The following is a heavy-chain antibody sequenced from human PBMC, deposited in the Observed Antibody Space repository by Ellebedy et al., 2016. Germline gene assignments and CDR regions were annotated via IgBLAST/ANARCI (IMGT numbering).Heavy chain of an antibody. CDR1: GGTFTNYA. V-gene: IGHV1-69*04. J-gene: IGHJ6*02. Sequence: ASVKVSCKASGGTFTNYAISWVRQAPGQGLEWMGRIIPILGKANYAQRFQGRVTITADTSTSTTYMELSSLRSDDTAVYYCARERDIVIVPAASHRAYGMDVWGQGTTVTVSS. CDR2: IIPILGKA. CDR3: ARERDIVIVPAASHRAYGMDV. D-gene: IGHD2-2*01.